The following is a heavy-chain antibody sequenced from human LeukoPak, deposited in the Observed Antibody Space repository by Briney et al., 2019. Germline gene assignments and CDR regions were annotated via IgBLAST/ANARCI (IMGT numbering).Heavy chain of an antibody. CDR2: IIPIFGTA. CDR1: GGTFSSYA. CDR3: SRDLSHRYYHRTGDAFDY. V-gene: IGHV1-69*05. J-gene: IGHJ4*02. Sequence: ASVKLSCMASGGTFSSYAISWVRQAPGQGLEWMGWIIPIFGTANYAQNFQGRVTITTDKSTSTAYMELSSLRSDDTAVYYCSRDLSHRYYHRTGDAFDYWGQGTLVTVSS. D-gene: IGHD1-26*01.